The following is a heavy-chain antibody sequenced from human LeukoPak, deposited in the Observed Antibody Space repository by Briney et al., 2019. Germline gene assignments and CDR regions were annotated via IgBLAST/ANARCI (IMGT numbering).Heavy chain of an antibody. CDR3: ARIAGYSGYAEEFDY. V-gene: IGHV1-2*02. CDR1: GYTFTGYY. D-gene: IGHD5-12*01. Sequence: ASVKVSCKASGYTFTGYYMHWVRQAPGQGLEWMGWINPHSGGTNYAQKFQGRVTMTRDTSTSTAYMEVSGLRSDDTAVYYCARIAGYSGYAEEFDYWGQGTLVTVSS. J-gene: IGHJ4*02. CDR2: INPHSGGT.